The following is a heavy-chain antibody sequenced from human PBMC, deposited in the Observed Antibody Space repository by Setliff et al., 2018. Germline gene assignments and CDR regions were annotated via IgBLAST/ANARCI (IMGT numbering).Heavy chain of an antibody. J-gene: IGHJ4*02. D-gene: IGHD2-8*01. V-gene: IGHV1-18*01. CDR3: LRLVRYCTKIACHETSGDEV. CDR1: GYTLSNSI. CDR2: ISAYNGKT. Sequence: AAVKVSCKASGYTLSNSILSWVRQAPGQGLEWVGWISAYNGKTYSAQKFQDRVTLTTHTSTNMGYLELRDLRSDDTAVYYCLRLVRYCTKIACHETSGDEVWGLGTLVTVSS.